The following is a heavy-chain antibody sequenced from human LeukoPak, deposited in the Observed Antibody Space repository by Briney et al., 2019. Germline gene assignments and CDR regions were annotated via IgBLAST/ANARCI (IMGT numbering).Heavy chain of an antibody. J-gene: IGHJ3*02. D-gene: IGHD2-21*02. CDR2: INWNGGST. Sequence: GGSLRLSCAASGFTFDDYGMSWVRQAPGKGLEWVSGINWNGGSTGYADSVKGRFTISRDNAKNSLYLQMNSLRAEDTALYYCARDRGASGDWDDAFGIWGQGTMVTVSS. V-gene: IGHV3-20*04. CDR1: GFTFDDYG. CDR3: ARDRGASGDWDDAFGI.